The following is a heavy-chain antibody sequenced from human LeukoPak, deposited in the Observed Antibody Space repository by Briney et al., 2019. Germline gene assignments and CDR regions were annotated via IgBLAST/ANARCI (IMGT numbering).Heavy chain of an antibody. J-gene: IGHJ4*02. V-gene: IGHV4-31*03. D-gene: IGHD3-22*01. CDR3: ASNRRPYYYDSSGYYVVDY. CDR1: GGSISSGGYY. Sequence: SETLSLTCTVSGGSISSGGYYWSWIRQHPGKGLEWIGYIYYSGSTYYNPSLKSRVTISVDTSKNQFSLKLSSVTAADTAVYYCASNRRPYYYDSSGYYVVDYWGQGTLVTVSS. CDR2: IYYSGST.